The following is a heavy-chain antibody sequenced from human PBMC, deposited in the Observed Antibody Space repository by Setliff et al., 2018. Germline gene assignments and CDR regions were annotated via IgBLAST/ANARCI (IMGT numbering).Heavy chain of an antibody. CDR1: GFSFSIFW. CDR2: IKQDGSEK. CDR3: ARDRGGGLYDY. Sequence: PGGSLRLSCAGSGFSFSIFWMSWVRQAPGKGLEGVATIKQDGSEKFYVDSVKGRFTISRDNAKNSLYLQMDSLRVEDTAMYFCARDRGGGLYDYWGRGTLVTVSS. D-gene: IGHD3-16*01. J-gene: IGHJ4*02. V-gene: IGHV3-7*01.